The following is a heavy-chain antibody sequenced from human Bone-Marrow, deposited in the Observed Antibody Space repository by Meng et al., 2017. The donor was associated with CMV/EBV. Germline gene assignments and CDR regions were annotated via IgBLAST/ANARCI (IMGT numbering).Heavy chain of an antibody. J-gene: IGHJ4*02. Sequence: SETLSLTCTVSGGSISSSSYYWGWIRQPPGKGLEWIGSIYYSGSTYYNPSLKSRVTISVDTSKNQFSLKLNSVTAADTAVYYCARLPLYWGGSWYVFWGQGTLVTVSS. D-gene: IGHD6-13*01. CDR2: IYYSGST. CDR1: GGSISSSSYY. V-gene: IGHV4-39*01. CDR3: ARLPLYWGGSWYVF.